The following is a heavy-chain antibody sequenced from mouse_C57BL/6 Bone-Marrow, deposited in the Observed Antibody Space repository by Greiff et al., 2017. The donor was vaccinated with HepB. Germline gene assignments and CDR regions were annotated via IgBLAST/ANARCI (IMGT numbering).Heavy chain of an antibody. CDR2: ISSGGSYT. CDR1: GFTFSSYG. J-gene: IGHJ3*01. Sequence: EVKLQESGGDLVKPGGSLKLSCAASGFTFSSYGMSWVRQTPDKRLEWVATISSGGSYTYYPDSVKGRFTISRDNAKNTLYLQMSSLKSEDTAMYYCARDYYGSSYVAWFAYWGQGTLVTVSA. V-gene: IGHV5-6*01. D-gene: IGHD1-1*01. CDR3: ARDYYGSSYVAWFAY.